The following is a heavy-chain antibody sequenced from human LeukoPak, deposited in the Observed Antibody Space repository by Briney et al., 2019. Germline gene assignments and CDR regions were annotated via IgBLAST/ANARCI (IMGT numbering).Heavy chain of an antibody. CDR3: ARRGGSGWYFDF. CDR1: GFTFSNYA. D-gene: IGHD6-19*01. CDR2: ISGSGGSS. J-gene: IGHJ4*02. V-gene: IGHV3-23*01. Sequence: GGSLRLSCAAAGFTFSNYAMRWVRQAPGKGLEWVAGISGSGGSSYYADSGKGRFTMSSDNSKKTLNLQMNSLRVKDTAVYYCARRGGSGWYFDFWGQGTLVTVSS.